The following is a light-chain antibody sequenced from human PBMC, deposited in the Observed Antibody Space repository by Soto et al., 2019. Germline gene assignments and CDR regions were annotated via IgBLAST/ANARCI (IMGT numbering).Light chain of an antibody. CDR1: QSVSSSY. J-gene: IGKJ1*01. CDR3: QQYGSSPSP. Sequence: EIVLTQSPGTLSLSPGERATLSCRASQSVSSSYLAWYQQKPGQAPRLLIYGASSRATGIPDRFSGSGSGTDVHLTLSRLEPEDFAVYYCQQYGSSPSPFGQGTKVEIK. V-gene: IGKV3-20*01. CDR2: GAS.